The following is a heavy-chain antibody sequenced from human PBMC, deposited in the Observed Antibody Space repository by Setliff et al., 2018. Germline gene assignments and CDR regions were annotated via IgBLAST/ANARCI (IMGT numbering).Heavy chain of an antibody. CDR1: GFAFSTYA. CDR3: ARGHCTTISCFLDH. D-gene: IGHD2-8*01. CDR2: IRAGSDNI. J-gene: IGHJ4*02. Sequence: QPGGSLRLSCAASGFAFSTYAMHWVRQAPGKGLEWVSGIRAGSDNIAYADSVKGRFTISRDNAKNSLYLQLDSLRPDDTAFYYCARGHCTTISCFLDHWGQGIMVTVSS. V-gene: IGHV3-9*01.